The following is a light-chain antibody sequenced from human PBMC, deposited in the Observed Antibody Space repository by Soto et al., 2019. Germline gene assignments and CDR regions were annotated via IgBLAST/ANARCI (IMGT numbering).Light chain of an antibody. Sequence: EIVMTQSPATLSVSPGERATLSCRASQSVGSNLAWYQLKPGQAPRLLIYGASTRATGIPARFSGSGSGTDFPLTISSLQSEDFAIYFCQKYNNWPPDRTFGQGTKVEIK. CDR1: QSVGSN. V-gene: IGKV3-15*01. CDR3: QKYNNWPPDRT. J-gene: IGKJ1*01. CDR2: GAS.